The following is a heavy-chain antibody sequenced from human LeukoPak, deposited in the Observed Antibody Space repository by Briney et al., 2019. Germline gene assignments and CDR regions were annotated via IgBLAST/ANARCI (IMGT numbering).Heavy chain of an antibody. J-gene: IGHJ3*02. Sequence: WGSLTLSCAASGFTFSSYSMNWVRQAPGKGLEWISYISGSGSVSYYEDSVKGRFTISRDNAKNSLYLQMNSLRDEDTALYYCARDGGFGLLAAFDIWGQGTMVTVSS. CDR3: ARDGGFGLLAAFDI. D-gene: IGHD2-21*01. CDR2: ISGSGSVS. V-gene: IGHV3-48*02. CDR1: GFTFSSYS.